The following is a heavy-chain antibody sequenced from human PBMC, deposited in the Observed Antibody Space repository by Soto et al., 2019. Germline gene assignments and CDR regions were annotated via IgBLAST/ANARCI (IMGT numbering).Heavy chain of an antibody. J-gene: IGHJ4*02. Sequence: QVQLVQSGAEVKTPGASVKVSCKASGYSFTGNFVHWVRQAPGQGLEWVGNINPNSGATKYAQKFQGRVTVTRDTSISTAYMEVRSLTSDDTAVYYCAKAGESSGLINWGQGTLVTVSS. CDR1: GYSFTGNF. CDR3: AKAGESSGLIN. D-gene: IGHD6-19*01. V-gene: IGHV1-2*02. CDR2: INPNSGAT.